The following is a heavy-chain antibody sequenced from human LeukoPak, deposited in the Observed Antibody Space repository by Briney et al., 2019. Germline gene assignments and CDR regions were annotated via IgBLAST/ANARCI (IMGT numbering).Heavy chain of an antibody. J-gene: IGHJ4*02. CDR3: AKDPTWGDYVWGGYRYTTSIDY. CDR1: GFTFSSYA. Sequence: GGSLRLSCAASGFTFSSYAMSWVRQAPGKGLEWVSAISGSGGSTYYADSVKGRFTISRDNSKNTLYLQMNSLRAEDTAVYYCAKDPTWGDYVWGGYRYTTSIDYWGQGTLVTVSS. CDR2: ISGSGGST. V-gene: IGHV3-23*01. D-gene: IGHD3-16*02.